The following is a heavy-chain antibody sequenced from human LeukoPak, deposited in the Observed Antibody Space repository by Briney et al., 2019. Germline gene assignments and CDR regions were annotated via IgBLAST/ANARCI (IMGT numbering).Heavy chain of an antibody. D-gene: IGHD6-19*01. J-gene: IGHJ4*02. CDR2: VKTDGSST. Sequence: PGGSLRPSCAVSGFTSGFTFSTRWMHWVRQAPGKGLVWVSLVKTDGSSTNYADSVKGRFTVSRDNAKNTLYLQMNNLRVEDTALYYCHPLGYTSNWGQGTLVTVSS. CDR1: GFTSGFTFSTRW. V-gene: IGHV3-74*01. CDR3: HPLGYTSN.